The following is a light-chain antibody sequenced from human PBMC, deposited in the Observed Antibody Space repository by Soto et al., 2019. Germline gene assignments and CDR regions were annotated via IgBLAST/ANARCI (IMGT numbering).Light chain of an antibody. CDR1: QGIGDT. V-gene: IGKV3D-11*01. Sequence: EIVMTQSPSTLSLSPGEGVTLSCRASQGIGDTLAWYQQKPGQTPRLLIYDASNRAAGIPARFSGSGSGTDFTLTISSLEPEDFAVYYCQQRSNRLITFGQGRRLEIK. J-gene: IGKJ5*01. CDR2: DAS. CDR3: QQRSNRLIT.